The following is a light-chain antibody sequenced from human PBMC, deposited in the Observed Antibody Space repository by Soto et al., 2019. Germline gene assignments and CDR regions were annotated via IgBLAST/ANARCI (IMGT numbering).Light chain of an antibody. CDR3: QQYDNWPPLT. CDR1: QSVGSR. Sequence: EILMTQSPATLSVAPGETATLSCRASQSVGSRLAWYQQKPGQPPRLLIYAASIRATGVPARFSGSGSGTEFALTINSLQSEDFAVYYCQQYDNWPPLTFGHGTKVETK. CDR2: AAS. V-gene: IGKV3-15*01. J-gene: IGKJ1*01.